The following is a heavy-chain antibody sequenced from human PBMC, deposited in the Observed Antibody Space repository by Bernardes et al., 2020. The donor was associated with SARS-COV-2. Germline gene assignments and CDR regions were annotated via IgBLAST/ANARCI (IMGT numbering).Heavy chain of an antibody. Sequence: GGSLRLSRVVSGFNFNNYGMHWVRQAPGKGLEWVAVISYDGSIKYYGDSLQGRFTISRDNSKKTLYLQMNNVRPEDTAVYYCAKRAELFLLGSEPGTPDYWGQGTLVTDSS. V-gene: IGHV3-30*02. CDR3: AKRAELFLLGSEPGTPDY. J-gene: IGHJ4*02. CDR2: ISYDGSIK. D-gene: IGHD3-10*01. CDR1: GFNFNNYG.